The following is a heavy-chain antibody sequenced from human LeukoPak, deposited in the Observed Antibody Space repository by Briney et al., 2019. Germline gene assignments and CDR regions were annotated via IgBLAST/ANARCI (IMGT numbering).Heavy chain of an antibody. J-gene: IGHJ6*04. V-gene: IGHV7-4-1*02. CDR2: INTNTGNP. Sequence: ASVKVSCKASGYTFSNYAMNWVRQAPGQGLEWMGWINTNTGNPTYAQGFTGRFVFSLTTSVSTAYLQISSLEAEDTAVYYCARDGGAMALDVWGKGTTVTVSS. CDR1: GYTFSNYA. CDR3: ARDGGAMALDV. D-gene: IGHD3-16*01.